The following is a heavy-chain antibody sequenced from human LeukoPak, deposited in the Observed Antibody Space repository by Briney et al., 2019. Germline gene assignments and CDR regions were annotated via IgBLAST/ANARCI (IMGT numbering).Heavy chain of an antibody. D-gene: IGHD3-10*01. J-gene: IGHJ4*02. Sequence: GGSLRLSCAASGFTFSSYSMNWVRQAPGKGLEWVSSIGSSSSYIYYADSVKGRFTISRDNAKNSLYLQMNSLRAEDTAVYYCARDSRGGVLTSWGQGTLVTVSS. CDR2: IGSSSSYI. CDR3: ARDSRGGVLTS. V-gene: IGHV3-21*01. CDR1: GFTFSSYS.